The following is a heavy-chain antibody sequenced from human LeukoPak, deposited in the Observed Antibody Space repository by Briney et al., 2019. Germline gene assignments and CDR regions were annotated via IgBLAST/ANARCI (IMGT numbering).Heavy chain of an antibody. V-gene: IGHV3-21*01. CDR2: ISSSSSYI. CDR1: GFTFSSYT. CDR3: ARDKLGANDAFDI. D-gene: IGHD4/OR15-4a*01. J-gene: IGHJ3*02. Sequence: GGSLRLSCAASGFTFSSYTMNGVRQAPGKGLEWVSSISSSSSYIYYADSVKGRFTISRDTAKNSLYLQMNTLRAEDTAVYYCARDKLGANDAFDIWGQGTMVTASS.